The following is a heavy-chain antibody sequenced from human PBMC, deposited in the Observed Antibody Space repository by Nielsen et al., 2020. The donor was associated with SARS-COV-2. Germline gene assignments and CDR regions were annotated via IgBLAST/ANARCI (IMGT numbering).Heavy chain of an antibody. D-gene: IGHD5-24*01. V-gene: IGHV1-8*01. Sequence: ASVKVSCKASGYTFTSYDINWVRQAPGQGLEWMGWMSPNSGNIGYAQKFQDRLTVTRNISISTVYMELSSLRSDDTAVYFCAREDVGRDGTSWLDHWGQGALVTVSS. CDR2: MSPNSGNI. CDR1: GYTFTSYD. CDR3: AREDVGRDGTSWLDH. J-gene: IGHJ5*02.